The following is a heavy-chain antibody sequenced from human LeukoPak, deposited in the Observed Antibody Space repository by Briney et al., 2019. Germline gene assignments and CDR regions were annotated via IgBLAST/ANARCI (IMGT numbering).Heavy chain of an antibody. Sequence: GGSLRLSCAASGFTFSSYWMHWVRQAPGKGLVWVSRINSDGSRTSYADSMKGRFTISRDNDKNTLYLQMNSLRAEDTAVYYCAREAGYCSSTSCHDAFDIWGQGTMVTVSS. J-gene: IGHJ3*02. CDR1: GFTFSSYW. D-gene: IGHD2-2*01. V-gene: IGHV3-74*01. CDR2: INSDGSRT. CDR3: AREAGYCSSTSCHDAFDI.